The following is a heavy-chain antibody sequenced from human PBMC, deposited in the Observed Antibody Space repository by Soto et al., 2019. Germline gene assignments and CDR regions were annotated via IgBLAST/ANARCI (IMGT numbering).Heavy chain of an antibody. CDR1: GFSLSTNGVA. J-gene: IGHJ4*02. V-gene: IGHV2-5*02. D-gene: IGHD6-19*01. Sequence: QITLRESGPALVKPTQTLTLTCTFSGFSLSTNGVAVGWIRQPPGKALEWLALIFWDDDARYSPSLKSRLTITKDTSKNQVVLIMTTMDPVDTGTYYCTHTSGHSSTGADNWGQGTQVTFSS. CDR3: THTSGHSSTGADN. CDR2: IFWDDDA.